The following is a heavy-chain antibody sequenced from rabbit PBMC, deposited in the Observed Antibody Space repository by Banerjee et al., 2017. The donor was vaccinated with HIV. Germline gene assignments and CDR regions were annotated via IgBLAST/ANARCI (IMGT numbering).Heavy chain of an antibody. CDR2: IDTRYGNT. CDR1: GFSFGQD. Sequence: QSLEESGGDLVKPGASLTLTCTASGFSFGQDMCWVRQAPGKGLGWIGCIDTRYGNTYYASWAKGRFTISETSSTTVTLQMTSLTAADTATYFCARHVHFVGSDLWGPGTSSPS. V-gene: IGHV1S40*01. CDR3: ARHVHFVGSDL. J-gene: IGHJ6*01. D-gene: IGHD3-1*01.